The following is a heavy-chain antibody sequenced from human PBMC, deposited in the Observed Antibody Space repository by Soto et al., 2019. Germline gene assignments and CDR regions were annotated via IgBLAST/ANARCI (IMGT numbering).Heavy chain of an antibody. Sequence: PGGSLRLSCAGSWFTFNNYAVSWVRQAPGKGLEWVSLISGGGATTYYADSVKGRFTISRDSSMDTVYLQMNSLRVEDTALYYCAKDRRSSSAYYALDLWGQGTLVTVSS. J-gene: IGHJ5*02. D-gene: IGHD3-22*01. CDR3: AKDRRSSSAYYALDL. CDR2: ISGGGATT. CDR1: WFTFNNYA. V-gene: IGHV3-23*01.